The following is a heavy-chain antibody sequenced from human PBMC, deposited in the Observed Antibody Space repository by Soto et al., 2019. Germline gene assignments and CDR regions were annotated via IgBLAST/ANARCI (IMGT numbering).Heavy chain of an antibody. CDR3: AKGSRGYTSSYLDY. D-gene: IGHD6-6*01. V-gene: IGHV3-23*01. J-gene: IGHJ4*02. Sequence: EVQLLESGGGLVQPGGSLRLSCVASGFSFSGYAMSWVRQAPGKGLEWVASISGSGATPFYADSVKGQLTISRDNSRNTLYLQINSLSAEETAVYFCAKGSRGYTSSYLDYWGQGTLVTVSS. CDR1: GFSFSGYA. CDR2: ISGSGATP.